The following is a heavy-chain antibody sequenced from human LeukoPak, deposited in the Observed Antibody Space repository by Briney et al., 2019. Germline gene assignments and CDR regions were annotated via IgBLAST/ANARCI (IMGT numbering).Heavy chain of an antibody. CDR3: AKPYDSSGYYPSYYYYMDV. Sequence: GGSLRLSCAASGFTFSSYAMSWVRQAPGKGLEWVSAISGGGGSTYYADSVKGRFTISRDNSKNTLYLQMNSLRAEDTAVYYCAKPYDSSGYYPSYYYYMDVWGKGTTVTVSS. J-gene: IGHJ6*03. CDR2: ISGGGGST. D-gene: IGHD3-22*01. CDR1: GFTFSSYA. V-gene: IGHV3-23*01.